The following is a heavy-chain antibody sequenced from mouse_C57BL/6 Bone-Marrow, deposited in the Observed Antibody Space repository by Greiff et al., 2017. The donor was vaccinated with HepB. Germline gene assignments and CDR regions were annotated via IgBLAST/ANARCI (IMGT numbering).Heavy chain of an antibody. CDR3: AREGNYDYAGSAMDY. Sequence: QVQLQQSDAELVKPGASVKISCKVSGYTFTDHTIHWLKQRPEQGLEWIGYIYPRDGSTKYNEKFKGKATLTADKSSSTAYMQLNSLTSEDSAVYFCAREGNYDYAGSAMDYWGQGTSVTVSS. V-gene: IGHV1-78*01. J-gene: IGHJ4*01. D-gene: IGHD2-4*01. CDR1: GYTFTDHT. CDR2: IYPRDGST.